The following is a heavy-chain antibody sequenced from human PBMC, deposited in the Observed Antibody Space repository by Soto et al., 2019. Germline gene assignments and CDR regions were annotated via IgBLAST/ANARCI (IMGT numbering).Heavy chain of an antibody. J-gene: IGHJ4*02. V-gene: IGHV3-53*01. Sequence: GGSLRLSCAASGFTVSSSYMSWVRQAPGKGLEWVSVIYSGGSTYYADSVKGRFTISRDNSKNTLYLQMNSLRAEDTAVYYCARELSAVATYVDYWGQGTLVTVSS. CDR2: IYSGGST. D-gene: IGHD6-19*01. CDR3: ARELSAVATYVDY. CDR1: GFTVSSSY.